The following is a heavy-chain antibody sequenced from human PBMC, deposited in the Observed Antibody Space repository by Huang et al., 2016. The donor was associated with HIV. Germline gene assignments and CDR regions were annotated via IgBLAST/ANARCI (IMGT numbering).Heavy chain of an antibody. D-gene: IGHD3-10*01. J-gene: IGHJ4*02. Sequence: QLQLQESGPGLVKPSETLSLTCTVSGGSIRSDNYLWGWIRQPPGTGLEEIGSVYDSGSNYHDPSSKSRVTITVDTSKNQCSRKMRSVTAADTAVYYCARLPGSITMIRGVITDPYWGQGTLVTVSS. CDR2: VYDSGSN. CDR1: GGSIRSDNYL. V-gene: IGHV4-39*01. CDR3: ARLPGSITMIRGVITDPY.